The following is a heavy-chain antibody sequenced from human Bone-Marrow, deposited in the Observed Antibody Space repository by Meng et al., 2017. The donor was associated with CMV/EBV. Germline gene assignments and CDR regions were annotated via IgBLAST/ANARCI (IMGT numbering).Heavy chain of an antibody. V-gene: IGHV3-7*01. CDR3: VRDLGDGYSSGWYSANFDD. D-gene: IGHD6-19*01. Sequence: GGSLRLSCAASGFNVSSNYMSWVRQAPGRGLEWVAHINQNGIEKYYVDSVKGRFTMSRDNAKNSLYLQMNSLRAEDTAVYYCVRDLGDGYSSGWYSANFDDWGQGTLVTVSS. CDR1: GFNVSSNY. J-gene: IGHJ4*02. CDR2: INQNGIEK.